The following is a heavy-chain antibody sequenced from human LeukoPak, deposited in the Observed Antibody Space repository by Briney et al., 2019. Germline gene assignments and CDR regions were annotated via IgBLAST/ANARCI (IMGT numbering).Heavy chain of an antibody. D-gene: IGHD2-2*01. CDR3: ARDSPSDRTEIVVAPAAPFDY. CDR1: GFTFSSYS. Sequence: GSLRLSCAASGFTFSSYSMNWVRQAPGKGLEWVSSISSSSSYIYYADSVKGRFTISRDNAKNSLYLQMNSLRAEDTAVYYCARDSPSDRTEIVVAPAAPFDYWGQGTLVTVSS. J-gene: IGHJ4*02. V-gene: IGHV3-21*01. CDR2: ISSSSSYI.